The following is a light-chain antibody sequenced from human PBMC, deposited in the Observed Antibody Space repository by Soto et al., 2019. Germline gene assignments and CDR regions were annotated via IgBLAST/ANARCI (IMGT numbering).Light chain of an antibody. CDR2: LEGSGSY. CDR1: SGHSSYI. Sequence: QLVLTQSSSASASLGSSVQLTCTLSSGHSSYIIAWHQQQPGKAPRYLMKLEGSGSYNKGSGVPDRFSGSSSGADRYLTISNLQFEDEADYYCETWDSNTNWVLGGGTKLTVL. V-gene: IGLV4-60*02. J-gene: IGLJ3*02. CDR3: ETWDSNTNWV.